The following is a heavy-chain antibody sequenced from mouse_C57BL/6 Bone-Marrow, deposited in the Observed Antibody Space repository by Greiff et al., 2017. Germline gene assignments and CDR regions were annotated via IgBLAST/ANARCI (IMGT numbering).Heavy chain of an antibody. CDR3: ARGTTMVTTKRYYYAMDY. D-gene: IGHD2-2*01. V-gene: IGHV1-55*01. Sequence: VQLQQPGAELVKPGASVKMSCKASGYTFTSYWITWVKQRPGQGLEWIGDIYPGSGSTNYNEEFKSKATLTVDTSSSTAYMQLSSLTSEDSAVYYCARGTTMVTTKRYYYAMDYWGQGTSVTVSS. CDR1: GYTFTSYW. J-gene: IGHJ4*01. CDR2: IYPGSGST.